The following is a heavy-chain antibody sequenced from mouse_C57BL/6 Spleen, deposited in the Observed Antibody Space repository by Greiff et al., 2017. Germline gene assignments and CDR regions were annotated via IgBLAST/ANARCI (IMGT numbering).Heavy chain of an antibody. Sequence: EVQLVESGGGLVQPKGSLKLSCAASGFTFNTYAMHWVRQAPGKGLEWVARIRSKSSNYATYYADSVKDRFTISRDDSQSMLYLQMNNLKTEATAMYYCVSEEVGYYDWYFDVWGTGTTVTVSS. V-gene: IGHV10-3*01. CDR1: GFTFNTYA. CDR2: IRSKSSNYAT. J-gene: IGHJ1*03. CDR3: VSEEVGYYDWYFDV. D-gene: IGHD2-3*01.